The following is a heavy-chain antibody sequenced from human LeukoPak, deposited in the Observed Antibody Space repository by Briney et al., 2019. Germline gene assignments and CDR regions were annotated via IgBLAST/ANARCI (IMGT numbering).Heavy chain of an antibody. V-gene: IGHV3-23*01. Sequence: PGGSLRLSCAASGFTFSSYAMSWVRQAPGKGLEWVSAISGSGGSTYYADSVKGRFTISRDNSKNTLYLQMNSLRAEDTAVYYCAKTTYDGYCSGGSCPRGRSGAFDIWGQGTMVTVSS. D-gene: IGHD2-15*01. CDR3: AKTTYDGYCSGGSCPRGRSGAFDI. CDR2: ISGSGGST. CDR1: GFTFSSYA. J-gene: IGHJ3*02.